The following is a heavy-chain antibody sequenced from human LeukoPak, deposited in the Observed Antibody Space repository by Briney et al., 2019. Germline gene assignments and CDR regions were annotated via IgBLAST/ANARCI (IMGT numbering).Heavy chain of an antibody. CDR1: GFTVSSNY. V-gene: IGHV3-53*04. D-gene: IGHD1-26*01. CDR2: IYCGGST. Sequence: SGGSLRLSCAASGFTVSSNYMSWVRQAPGKGLEWDSVIYCGGSTYYADSVKGRFTISRHNSKNTLYLQMNSLRAEDTAVYYCARGTGGSYCLDYWGQGTLVTVSS. J-gene: IGHJ4*02. CDR3: ARGTGGSYCLDY.